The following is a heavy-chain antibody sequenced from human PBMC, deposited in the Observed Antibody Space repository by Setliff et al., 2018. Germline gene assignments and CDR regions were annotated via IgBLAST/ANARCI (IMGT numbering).Heavy chain of an antibody. Sequence: ASVKVSCKASGYTFTSYGISWVRQAPGQGLEWMGWISAYNGNTNYAQKRQGRVTMTTDTSTSTAYMELRSLRSDDTAVYYCARVRLGLPMVYYWGQGTLVTVSS. D-gene: IGHD5-18*01. CDR3: ARVRLGLPMVYY. CDR2: ISAYNGNT. J-gene: IGHJ4*02. V-gene: IGHV1-18*01. CDR1: GYTFTSYG.